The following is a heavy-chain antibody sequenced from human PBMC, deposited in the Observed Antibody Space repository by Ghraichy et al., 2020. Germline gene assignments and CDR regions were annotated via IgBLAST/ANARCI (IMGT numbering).Heavy chain of an antibody. V-gene: IGHV3-48*02. J-gene: IGHJ4*02. CDR1: GFTFSSYS. CDR2: ISSSSSTI. D-gene: IGHD2-2*02. Sequence: GGSLRLSCAASGFTFSSYSMNWVRQAPGKGLEWVSYISSSSSTIYYADSVKGRFTISRDNAKNSLYLQMNSLRDEDTAVYYCATQGGPAAISERSDYWGQGTLVTVSS. CDR3: ATQGGPAAISERSDY.